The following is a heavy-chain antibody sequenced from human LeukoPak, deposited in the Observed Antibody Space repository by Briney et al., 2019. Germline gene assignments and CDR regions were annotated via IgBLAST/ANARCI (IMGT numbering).Heavy chain of an antibody. Sequence: GGSLRLSCAASGFTFSSYWMHWVRQVPGKGLVWVSLINSDGSTTNYADSVKGRFTISRDNAKNSLYLQMNSLRAEDTAVYYCARDRSPGNFDYWGQGTLVTVSS. CDR1: GFTFSSYW. CDR2: INSDGSTT. CDR3: ARDRSPGNFDY. V-gene: IGHV3-74*01. D-gene: IGHD3-10*01. J-gene: IGHJ4*02.